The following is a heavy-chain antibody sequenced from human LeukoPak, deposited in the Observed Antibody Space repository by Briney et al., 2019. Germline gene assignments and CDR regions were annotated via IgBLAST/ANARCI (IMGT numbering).Heavy chain of an antibody. CDR1: GFTFSDHY. Sequence: GGSLRLSCAASGFTFSDHYMSWIRQAPGKGLEWVSYISYSGHTIYYADSVKGRFTISRDNAKNSLYLLMNSLTAEDTAVYYCARDRSGGTYYYDSSGYSFWGQGTLVTVSS. V-gene: IGHV3-11*01. J-gene: IGHJ4*02. CDR3: ARDRSGGTYYYDSSGYSF. D-gene: IGHD3-22*01. CDR2: ISYSGHTI.